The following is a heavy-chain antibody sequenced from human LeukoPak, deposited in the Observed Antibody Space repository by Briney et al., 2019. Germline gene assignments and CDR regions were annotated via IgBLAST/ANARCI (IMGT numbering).Heavy chain of an antibody. CDR3: ANMNIVVVPAATPNY. Sequence: GGSLRLSCAASGFTFSSYVMHWVRQAPGKGLEWVAFIRYDGSNKYYADSVKGRFTISRDNSKNTLYLQMNSLRAEDTAVYYCANMNIVVVPAATPNYWGQGTLVTVSS. V-gene: IGHV3-30*02. CDR2: IRYDGSNK. J-gene: IGHJ4*02. D-gene: IGHD2-2*01. CDR1: GFTFSSYV.